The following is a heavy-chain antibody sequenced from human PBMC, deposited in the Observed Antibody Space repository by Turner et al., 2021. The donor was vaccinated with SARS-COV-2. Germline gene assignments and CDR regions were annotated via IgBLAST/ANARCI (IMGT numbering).Heavy chain of an antibody. V-gene: IGHV4-39*01. CDR1: GGSISSSSYY. J-gene: IGHJ4*02. CDR2: IYYSGST. CDR3: ARGSPQGWYVPVFDY. D-gene: IGHD6-19*01. Sequence: QLQLQESGPGLGKASETLSPTCTVPGGSISSSSYYWGWIRQPAGKGLEWIGSIYYSGSTYYNPSLKSRVTISVDTSKNQFSLKLSAVTAADTAVFYCARGSPQGWYVPVFDYWGQGTLVTVSS.